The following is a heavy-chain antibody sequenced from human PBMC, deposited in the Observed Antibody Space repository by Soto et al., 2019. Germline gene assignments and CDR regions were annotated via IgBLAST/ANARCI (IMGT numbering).Heavy chain of an antibody. V-gene: IGHV4-31*03. CDR1: GGSISSGGYY. Sequence: QVQLQESGPGLVKPSQTLSLTCTVSGGSISSGGYYWSWIRQHPGKGLEWIGYIYYSGSTYYNPSLKSRVTISVDTSKNQFSLKLSSVTAADTAVYYCARAPPIDSYYYDSSGYYLNWFDPWGQGTLVTVSS. J-gene: IGHJ5*02. CDR2: IYYSGST. CDR3: ARAPPIDSYYYDSSGYYLNWFDP. D-gene: IGHD3-22*01.